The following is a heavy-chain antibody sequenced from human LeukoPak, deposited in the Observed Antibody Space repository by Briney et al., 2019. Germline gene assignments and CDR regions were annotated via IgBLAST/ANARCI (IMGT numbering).Heavy chain of an antibody. CDR1: GFTFSSYG. CDR2: IRYDGSNK. J-gene: IGHJ4*02. CDR3: AKDLPRYDFWSGSMY. D-gene: IGHD3-3*01. Sequence: GGSLRLSCAASGFTFSSYGMHWVRQAPGKGLEWVAFIRYDGSNKYYADSVKGRFTISRDNSKNTLYLQMNSLRAEDTAVYYCAKDLPRYDFWSGSMYWGQGTLVTVSS. V-gene: IGHV3-30*02.